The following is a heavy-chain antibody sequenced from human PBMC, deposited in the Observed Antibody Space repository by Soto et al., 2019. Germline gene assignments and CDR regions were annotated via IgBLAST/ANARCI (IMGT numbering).Heavy chain of an antibody. V-gene: IGHV4-59*01. CDR1: GGSISSYY. J-gene: IGHJ6*02. CDR2: IYYSGST. Sequence: SETLSLTCTVSGGSISSYYWSWIRQPPGKGLEWIGYIYYSGSTNYNPSLKSRVTISVDTSKNQFSLKLSSVTAADTAVYYCARDATDFSGSYYNGANYGMDVWGQGTTVTVSS. CDR3: ARDATDFSGSYYNGANYGMDV. D-gene: IGHD3-10*01.